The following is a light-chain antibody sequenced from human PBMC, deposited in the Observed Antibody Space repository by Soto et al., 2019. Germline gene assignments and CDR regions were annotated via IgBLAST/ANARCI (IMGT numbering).Light chain of an antibody. CDR3: QQRSGCPPIT. CDR1: QSVSSY. Sequence: GQRASLAVSASQSVSSYLSCYQKKPGQAPRLLLYDASNRATGIPARFSGGGSRADLTLTISSLYPEVVADYYYQQRSGCPPITFGQGTRLEIK. V-gene: IGKV3-11*01. CDR2: DAS. J-gene: IGKJ5*01.